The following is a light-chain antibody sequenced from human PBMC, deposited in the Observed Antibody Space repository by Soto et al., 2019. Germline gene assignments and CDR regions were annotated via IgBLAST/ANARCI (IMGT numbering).Light chain of an antibody. CDR1: SSDVGGYNY. Sequence: QSALTQPASVSGSPGQSITISCTGTSSDVGGYNYVSWYQQPPGKAPKLMIYEVSNRPSGVSNLFSGSKAGNTASLTISGRQAEDEADYYCTSYTGSSTPYVFGTGTKVTVL. J-gene: IGLJ1*01. CDR3: TSYTGSSTPYV. CDR2: EVS. V-gene: IGLV2-14*01.